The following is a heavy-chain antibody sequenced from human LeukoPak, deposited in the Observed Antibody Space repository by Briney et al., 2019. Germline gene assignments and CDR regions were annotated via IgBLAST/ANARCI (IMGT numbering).Heavy chain of an antibody. CDR2: IYYRVTS. V-gene: IGHV4-59*01. J-gene: IGHJ4*02. Sequence: SETLSLTCTVSGDSISTYYWSWIRQPPGKGLEWIGYIYYRVTSDYNPSLKSRVTMSVDMSTRQISPKLSSVTAADTAVYYCARAVGGDGSGSLWGPGTLVTVSS. D-gene: IGHD3-10*01. CDR1: GDSISTYY. CDR3: ARAVGGDGSGSL.